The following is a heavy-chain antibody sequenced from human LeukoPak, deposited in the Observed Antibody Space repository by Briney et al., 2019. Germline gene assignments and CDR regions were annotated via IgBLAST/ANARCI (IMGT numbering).Heavy chain of an antibody. V-gene: IGHV1-2*02. CDR1: GYTFTGYY. Sequence: GASVKVSCKASGYTFTGYYMHWVRQARGQGLEWMGWIKPNSGGTNYAQKCQGRVTMTRETSISPAYMELSRLRSVDTGVYYCARAPRYLDYWGQGTLVTVSS. J-gene: IGHJ4*02. CDR2: IKPNSGGT. CDR3: ARAPRYLDY.